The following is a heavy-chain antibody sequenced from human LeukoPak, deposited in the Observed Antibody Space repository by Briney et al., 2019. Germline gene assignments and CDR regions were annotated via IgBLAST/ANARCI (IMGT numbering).Heavy chain of an antibody. Sequence: GGSLRLSCAASGFTFSSYTMNWVRQAPGKGLEWVSSISISSNYIYYADSVKGRFTISRDNAKNSLYLQMNSLRAEDTAVYYCARGSRFGVVGRDAFDIWGQGTMVTVSS. J-gene: IGHJ3*02. D-gene: IGHD3-3*01. CDR2: ISISSNYI. V-gene: IGHV3-21*01. CDR1: GFTFSSYT. CDR3: ARGSRFGVVGRDAFDI.